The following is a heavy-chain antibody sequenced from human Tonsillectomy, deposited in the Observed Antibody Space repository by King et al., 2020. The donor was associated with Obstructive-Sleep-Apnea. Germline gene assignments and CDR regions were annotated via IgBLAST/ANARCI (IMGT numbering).Heavy chain of an antibody. CDR2: ISSSSTTI. D-gene: IGHD4-17*01. CDR1: GFTFSSYS. V-gene: IGHV3-48*04. Sequence: VQLVESGGGFVQPGGSLRLSCAASGFTFSSYSMNWVRQAPGKGLEWVSYISSSSTTIYYGDSVKGRVTISRDNAKNSLSLQMNSLRAEDTAVYYCAREASYGEVGGYLDCWGQGTLVTVSS. J-gene: IGHJ4*02. CDR3: AREASYGEVGGYLDC.